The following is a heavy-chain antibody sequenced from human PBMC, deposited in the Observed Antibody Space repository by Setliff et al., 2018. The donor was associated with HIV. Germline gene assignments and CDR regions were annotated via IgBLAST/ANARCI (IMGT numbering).Heavy chain of an antibody. Sequence: PSETLSLTCDVSDDSFSNYDWTWIRHHPGKGLEWLGYIYYSGTTYYNPSLKSRLSFSLDTSKMQFSLKLGSVTAADTAVYYCARTMLRGVLALDSWGQGTVVTVSS. D-gene: IGHD3-10*01. V-gene: IGHV4-59*06. CDR3: ARTMLRGVLALDS. J-gene: IGHJ4*02. CDR2: IYYSGTT. CDR1: DDSFSNYD.